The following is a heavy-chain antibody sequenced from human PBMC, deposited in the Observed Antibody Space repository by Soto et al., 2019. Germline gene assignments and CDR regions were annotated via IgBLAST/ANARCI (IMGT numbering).Heavy chain of an antibody. CDR3: PTAMISVSCCWSAP. CDR1: GGSISSNAW. Sequence: QVYLQESGPRLVKPSGTLSLTCAVSGGSISSNAWWTWVRQPPGKGLEWIGESFHSGFTNYNPSLKRPVTTAVGKASIQFSPTTISVTAARTVFYYSPTAMISVSCCWSAPWGWGTRFTFAS. CDR2: SFHSGFT. D-gene: IGHD2-15*01. J-gene: IGHJ5*02. V-gene: IGHV4-4*02.